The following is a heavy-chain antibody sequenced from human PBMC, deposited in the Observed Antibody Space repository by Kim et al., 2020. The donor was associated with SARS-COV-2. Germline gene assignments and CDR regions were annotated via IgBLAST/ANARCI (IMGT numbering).Heavy chain of an antibody. Sequence: GGSLRLSCAASGFTFDDYAMHWVRQAPGKGLEWVSGISWNSGSIGYADSVKGRFTISRDNAKNSLYLQMNSLGAEDTALYYCAGQGSSWYVGMDVWGQGTTVTVSS. CDR2: ISWNSGSI. V-gene: IGHV3-9*01. D-gene: IGHD6-13*01. J-gene: IGHJ6*02. CDR3: AGQGSSWYVGMDV. CDR1: GFTFDDYA.